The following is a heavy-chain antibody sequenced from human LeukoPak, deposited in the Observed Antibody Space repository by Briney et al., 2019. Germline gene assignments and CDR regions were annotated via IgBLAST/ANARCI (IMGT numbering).Heavy chain of an antibody. CDR1: GFTFSSYG. J-gene: IGHJ3*02. V-gene: IGHV3-30*18. CDR3: AKEEGYCSSTSCPDAFDI. CDR2: ISYDGSNK. Sequence: GGSLRLSCAASGFTFSSYGMHWVRQAPGKGLEWVAVISYDGSNKYYADSVKGRFTISRDNSKNTLYLQMNSLRAEDTAVYYCAKEEGYCSSTSCPDAFDIWGQGTMVTVSS. D-gene: IGHD2-2*01.